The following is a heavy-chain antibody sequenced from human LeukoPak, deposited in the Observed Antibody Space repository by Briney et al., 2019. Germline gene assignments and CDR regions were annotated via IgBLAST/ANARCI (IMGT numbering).Heavy chain of an antibody. V-gene: IGHV3-74*01. Sequence: GGSLRLSCGASGFTFSSYWMHWVRQAPGKGLVWVSRIKSDGSSTTYADSVKGRFTISRDNAKNTLYLQMSSLRAEDTAVYYCARVVGSWLGSYYFDYWGQGTLVTVSS. CDR1: GFTFSSYW. J-gene: IGHJ4*02. D-gene: IGHD6-13*01. CDR2: IKSDGSST. CDR3: ARVVGSWLGSYYFDY.